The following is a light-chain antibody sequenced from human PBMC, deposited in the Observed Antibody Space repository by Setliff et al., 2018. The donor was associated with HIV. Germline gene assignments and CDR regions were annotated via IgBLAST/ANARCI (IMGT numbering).Light chain of an antibody. CDR3: GSCTSTSPCA. Sequence: QSVLTQPASVSGSPGQSITISCTGTSSDVGSYKLVSWYQQHPGKAPKVMIYEVTKRPSGVSNRFSGSKSGNTASLTISGLQAEDEADYYCGSCTSTSPCAFGTGTKVTVL. V-gene: IGLV2-23*02. CDR2: EVT. CDR1: SSDVGSYKL. J-gene: IGLJ1*01.